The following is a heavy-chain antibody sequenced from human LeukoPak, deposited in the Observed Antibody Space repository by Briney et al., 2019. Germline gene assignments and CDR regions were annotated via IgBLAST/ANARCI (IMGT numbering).Heavy chain of an antibody. CDR3: ARDRYWLEYCINGVCRDTFDI. CDR2: ISLDGSDK. CDR1: GFTVLSYA. Sequence: GGSLRLSCAASGFTVLSYAIHWVRQAPGKGLEWVAVISLDGSDKYYADSVKGRFTISRDNAKNTLYLQLNSLKPEDTAMYYCARDRYWLEYCINGVCRDTFDIWGQGTMVTVSS. V-gene: IGHV3-30*14. J-gene: IGHJ3*02. D-gene: IGHD2-8*01.